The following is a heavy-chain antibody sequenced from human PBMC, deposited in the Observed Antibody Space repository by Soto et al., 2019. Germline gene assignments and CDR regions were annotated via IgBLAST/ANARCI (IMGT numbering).Heavy chain of an antibody. CDR2: ISYDGSNK. V-gene: IGHV3-30-3*01. CDR3: ARDLLAVAGTPHDY. D-gene: IGHD6-19*01. J-gene: IGHJ4*02. CDR1: GFTFSSYA. Sequence: QVQLVESGGGVVQPGRSLRLSCAASGFTFSSYAMHWVRQAPGKGLEWVAVISYDGSNKYYADSVKGRFTISRDNSKNTLYLQMNSLRAEDTAVYYCARDLLAVAGTPHDYWGQGTLVTVSS.